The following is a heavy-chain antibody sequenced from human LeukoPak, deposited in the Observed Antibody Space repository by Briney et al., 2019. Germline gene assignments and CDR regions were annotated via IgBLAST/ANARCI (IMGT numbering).Heavy chain of an antibody. CDR2: IIPISGTA. J-gene: IGHJ5*02. Sequence: GSSVKVSCKASGGTFTSYAISWVRQAPGQGLEWMGGIIPISGTANYAQKFEGRVTVTTDESTSTAYMELSSLRSEDTAVYYCARGFVYARYDNWFDPWGQGTLVTVSP. CDR1: GGTFTSYA. V-gene: IGHV1-69*05. D-gene: IGHD2-8*01. CDR3: ARGFVYARYDNWFDP.